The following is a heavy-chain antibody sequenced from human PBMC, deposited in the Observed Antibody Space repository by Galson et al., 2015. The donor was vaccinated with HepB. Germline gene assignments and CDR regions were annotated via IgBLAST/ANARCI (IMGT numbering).Heavy chain of an antibody. CDR3: AKGLLGSRTRFDP. D-gene: IGHD7-27*01. J-gene: IGHJ5*02. Sequence: TLSLTCTVSGGSISSGGYYWSWIRQHPGKGLEWIGYIYYSGSTYYNPSLKSRVTISVDTSKNQFSLKLSSVTAADTAVYYCAKGLLGSRTRFDPWGQGTLVTVSS. CDR1: GGSISSGGYY. CDR2: IYYSGST. V-gene: IGHV4-31*03.